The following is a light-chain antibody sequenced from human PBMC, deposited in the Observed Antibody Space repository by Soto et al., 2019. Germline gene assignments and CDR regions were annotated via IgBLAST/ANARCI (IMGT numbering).Light chain of an antibody. CDR3: QQLNGYVALT. V-gene: IGKV1-9*01. J-gene: IGKJ4*01. CDR1: QGISTY. Sequence: DIQLTHSPSFLSASVGDRVTITCRASQGISTYLAWYQQKPGKAPKLLIYDASTLQSGVPSRFSGSGSGTEFTLTISSLQPEDLATYYCQQLNGYVALTFGGGTKVDIK. CDR2: DAS.